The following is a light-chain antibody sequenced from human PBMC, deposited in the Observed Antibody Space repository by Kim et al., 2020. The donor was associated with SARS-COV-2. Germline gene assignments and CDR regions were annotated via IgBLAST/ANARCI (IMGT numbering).Light chain of an antibody. CDR1: SGDVDDYND. V-gene: IGLV2-14*01. Sequence: SITLSCTGTSGDVDDYNDVSWYQQHPGKAPKLMIYEVTKRPSGVSYRFSGSKSGNAASLTISGLQAEDEADYYCSSYTSSSGLMVFGGGTQLTVL. CDR3: SSYTSSSGLMV. J-gene: IGLJ3*02. CDR2: EVT.